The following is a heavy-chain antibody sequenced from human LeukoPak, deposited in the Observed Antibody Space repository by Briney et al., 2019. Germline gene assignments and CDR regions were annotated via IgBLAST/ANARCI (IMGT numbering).Heavy chain of an antibody. J-gene: IGHJ4*02. CDR2: INDSGGNT. D-gene: IGHD3-10*01. CDR3: AKTSAGIRGGYFDY. CDR1: GFTFSSYA. Sequence: HAGGSLRLSCAASGFTFSSYAMSWVRRAPAKGLERVSLINDSGGNTYYADSVKDRFTISRDNSKNKLFLQMSSLRAEDTAVYYCAKTSAGIRGGYFDYWGQGTVVTVSS. V-gene: IGHV3-23*01.